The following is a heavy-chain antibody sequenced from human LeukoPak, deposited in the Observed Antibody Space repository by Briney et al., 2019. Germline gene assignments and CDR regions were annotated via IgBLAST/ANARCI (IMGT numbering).Heavy chain of an antibody. D-gene: IGHD2-2*01. V-gene: IGHV1-69*13. J-gene: IGHJ3*02. Sequence: GASVKVSCKASGGTFSSYAISWVRQAPGQGLEWMGGIIPILGTANYAQKFQGRVTITADESTSTAYMELSSLRSEDTAVYYCARDCSSTSCSPDAFDIWGQGTMVTVSS. CDR1: GGTFSSYA. CDR3: ARDCSSTSCSPDAFDI. CDR2: IIPILGTA.